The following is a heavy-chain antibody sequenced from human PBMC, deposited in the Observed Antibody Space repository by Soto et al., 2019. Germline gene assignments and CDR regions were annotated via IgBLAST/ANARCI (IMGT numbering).Heavy chain of an antibody. CDR3: ARRARFGELFLEDNWFDP. CDR2: IYYSGST. CDR1: GGSISSSSYY. J-gene: IGHJ5*02. Sequence: QLQLQESGPGLVKPSETLSLTCTVSGGSISSSSYYWGWIRQPPGKGREWIGSIYYSGSTYYNPSLKSRVSISVDKSHKHFSLNLSSVTAADTAVYYCARRARFGELFLEDNWFDPWGQGTLVTVSS. V-gene: IGHV4-39*02. D-gene: IGHD3-10*01.